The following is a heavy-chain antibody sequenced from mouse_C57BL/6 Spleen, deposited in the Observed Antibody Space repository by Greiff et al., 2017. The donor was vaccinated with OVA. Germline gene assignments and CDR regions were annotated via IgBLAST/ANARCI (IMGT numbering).Heavy chain of an antibody. CDR1: GYTFTSYW. CDR2: IHPNSGST. V-gene: IGHV1-64*01. Sequence: VQLQQSGAELVKPGASVKLSCKASGYTFTSYWMHWVKQRPGQGLEWIGMIHPNSGSTNYNEKFKSKATLTVDKSSSTAYMQLSSLTSEDSAVYYCARDQTYAMDYWGQGTSVTVSS. J-gene: IGHJ4*01. CDR3: ARDQTYAMDY.